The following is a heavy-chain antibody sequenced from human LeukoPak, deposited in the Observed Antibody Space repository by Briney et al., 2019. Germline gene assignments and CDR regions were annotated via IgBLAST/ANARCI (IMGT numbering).Heavy chain of an antibody. D-gene: IGHD4-23*01. J-gene: IGHJ4*02. V-gene: IGHV3-30-3*01. Sequence: GGSLRLSCAASGFTFSSYAMHWVRQAPGKGLEWAAVISYDGSNKYYADSVKGRFTVSRDNSKNTLYLQMNSLRAEDTAVYYCARDFYGGLDYWGQGTLVTVSS. CDR3: ARDFYGGLDY. CDR1: GFTFSSYA. CDR2: ISYDGSNK.